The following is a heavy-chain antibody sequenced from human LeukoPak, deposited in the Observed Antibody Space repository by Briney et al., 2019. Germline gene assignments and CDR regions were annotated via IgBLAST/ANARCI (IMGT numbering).Heavy chain of an antibody. CDR3: ARGREGVRTHFPFDP. J-gene: IGHJ5*02. V-gene: IGHV1-69*06. D-gene: IGHD3-3*02. CDR2: IIPIFGTA. CDR1: GGTFSSYA. Sequence: ASVKVSCKASGGTFSSYAISWVRQAPGQGLEWMGRIIPIFGTANYAQKFQGRVTITADKSTSTAYMELGSLRSEDTAVYYCARGREGVRTHFPFDPWGQGTLVTVSS.